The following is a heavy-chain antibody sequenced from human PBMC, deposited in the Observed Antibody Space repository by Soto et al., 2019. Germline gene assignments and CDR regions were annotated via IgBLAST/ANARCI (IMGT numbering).Heavy chain of an antibody. D-gene: IGHD4-17*01. CDR3: ARAPYEDYAVPEPNYFDS. CDR1: GGTFSTLA. Sequence: QVQLVQSGTEVKKPGSSVKVSCKASGGTFSTLAVSWVRQAPGQGLEWMGGIIPIFGSPVYAQKFQGRVTITADESTSIVYMELSSLSSEDTAVYYCARAPYEDYAVPEPNYFDSWGQGTLVTVSS. CDR2: IIPIFGSP. V-gene: IGHV1-69*01. J-gene: IGHJ4*02.